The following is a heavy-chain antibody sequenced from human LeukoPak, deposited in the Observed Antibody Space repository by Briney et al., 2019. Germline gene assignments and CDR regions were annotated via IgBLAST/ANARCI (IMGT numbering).Heavy chain of an antibody. Sequence: SETLSLTCAVSGGSISSGGYSWSWIRQPPGKGLEWIGYIYHSGSTYYNPSLKSRVTISVDRSKNQFSLKLSSVTAADTAVYYCARVGYDSSGYYYYSDYWGQGTLVTVSS. CDR2: IYHSGST. V-gene: IGHV4-30-2*01. CDR3: ARVGYDSSGYYYYSDY. J-gene: IGHJ4*02. D-gene: IGHD3-22*01. CDR1: GGSISSGGYS.